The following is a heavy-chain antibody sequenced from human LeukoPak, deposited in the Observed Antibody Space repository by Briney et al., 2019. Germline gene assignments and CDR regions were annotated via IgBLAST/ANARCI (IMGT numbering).Heavy chain of an antibody. CDR3: AREPYGSISYAIVY. Sequence: SETLSLTCTVSGDSMSSDYWSWIRQPAGKGLEWIGRIYSGGNTNYNPSLTSRVTTSVDKSKNQFSLRLSSVTAADTAVYYCAREPYGSISYAIVYWGHGTLVTVSS. J-gene: IGHJ4*01. D-gene: IGHD6-13*01. V-gene: IGHV4-4*07. CDR2: IYSGGNT. CDR1: GDSMSSDY.